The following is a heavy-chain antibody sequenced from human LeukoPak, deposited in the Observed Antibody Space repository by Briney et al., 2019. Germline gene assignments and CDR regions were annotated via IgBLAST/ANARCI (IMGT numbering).Heavy chain of an antibody. D-gene: IGHD3-22*01. CDR1: GGTFSSYA. V-gene: IGHV1-69*04. CDR2: IIPILGIA. Sequence: ASVKVPCKASGGTFSSYAISWVRQAPGQGLEWMGRIIPILGIANYAQKFQGRVTITADKSTSTAYMELSSLRSEDTAVYYCARDSRGYYYDSSGYSDAFDIWGQGTMVTVSS. CDR3: ARDSRGYYYDSSGYSDAFDI. J-gene: IGHJ3*02.